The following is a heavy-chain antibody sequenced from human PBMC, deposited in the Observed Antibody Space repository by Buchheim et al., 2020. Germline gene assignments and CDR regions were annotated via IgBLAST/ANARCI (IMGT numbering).Heavy chain of an antibody. CDR2: IIHDGSEK. Sequence: EVQVVESGGGLVQPGGSLSLSCAASGFPFSDYWMSWVRQAPGKGLEWVANIIHDGSEKYYVDSVKGRLTTSRDNARNILYLQMNSLRVEDTAVYYCAVTNWFNPWGQGTL. CDR1: GFPFSDYW. V-gene: IGHV3-7*01. D-gene: IGHD4-17*01. J-gene: IGHJ5*02. CDR3: AVTNWFNP.